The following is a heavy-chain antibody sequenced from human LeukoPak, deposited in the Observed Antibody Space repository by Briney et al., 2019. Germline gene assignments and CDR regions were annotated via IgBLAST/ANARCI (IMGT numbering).Heavy chain of an antibody. Sequence: GGSLRLSCAASGFTFGSYGMHWVRQAPGKGLEWVAFIRYDGSNKYYADSVKGRFTISRDNSKNTLYLQMNSLRAEDTAVYYCAKDRLRCLDYWGQGTLVTVSS. CDR1: GFTFGSYG. CDR3: AKDRLRCLDY. CDR2: IRYDGSNK. J-gene: IGHJ4*02. V-gene: IGHV3-30*02. D-gene: IGHD4-17*01.